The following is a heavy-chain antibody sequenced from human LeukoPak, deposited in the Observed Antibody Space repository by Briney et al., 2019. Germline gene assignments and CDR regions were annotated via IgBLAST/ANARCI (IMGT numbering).Heavy chain of an antibody. Sequence: GGSLRLSCAASGFTFDDYGMSWVRQAPGKGLEWVSGINWNGGSTGYADSVKGRFTISRDNAKNSLYLQMNSLRAEDTALYYCARGPSVGSGWSPDLWGQGTLVTVSS. CDR3: ARGPSVGSGWSPDL. D-gene: IGHD6-19*01. CDR1: GFTFDDYG. J-gene: IGHJ5*02. V-gene: IGHV3-20*04. CDR2: INWNGGST.